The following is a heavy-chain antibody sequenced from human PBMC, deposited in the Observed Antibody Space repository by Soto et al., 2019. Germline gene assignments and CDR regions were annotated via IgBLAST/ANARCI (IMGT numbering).Heavy chain of an antibody. CDR2: TSGSGGST. V-gene: IGHV3-23*01. CDR3: AKDLYLGELEPNWFDP. J-gene: IGHJ5*02. D-gene: IGHD1-1*01. Sequence: PGGSLSLSCAASGFNFSSYAMSWVRQAPGKGLEWVSATSGSGGSTYYADSVKGRFTISRDNSKNTLYLQMNSLRAEDTAVYYCAKDLYLGELEPNWFDPWGQGTLVTVSS. CDR1: GFNFSSYA.